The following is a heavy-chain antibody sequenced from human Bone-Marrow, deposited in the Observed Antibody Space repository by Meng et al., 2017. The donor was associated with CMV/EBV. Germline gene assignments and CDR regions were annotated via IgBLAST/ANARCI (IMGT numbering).Heavy chain of an antibody. CDR2: ISGSGGST. J-gene: IGHJ4*02. CDR1: GFTFSSYA. D-gene: IGHD5-24*01. CDR3: ARDLVGYNTIDY. Sequence: GESLKISCAASGFTFSSYAMSWVRQAPGKGLEWVSAISGSGGSTYYADSVKGRFTISRDNSKNTLYLQMNSLRAEDTAVYYCARDLVGYNTIDYWGQGTLVTVSS. V-gene: IGHV3-23*01.